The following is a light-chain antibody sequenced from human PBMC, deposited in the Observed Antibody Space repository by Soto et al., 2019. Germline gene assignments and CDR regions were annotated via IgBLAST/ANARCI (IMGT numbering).Light chain of an antibody. Sequence: DIHMTECPCTLSASVGDRVTITCRSSQSISGYLAWYQQKPGKAPKLLIYDASSLESGVPSRFSGSASGTEFTLTICCLQPDDFATYYCQQYNTYPWTFGHGTKV. CDR2: DAS. CDR3: QQYNTYPWT. J-gene: IGKJ1*01. V-gene: IGKV1-5*01. CDR1: QSISGY.